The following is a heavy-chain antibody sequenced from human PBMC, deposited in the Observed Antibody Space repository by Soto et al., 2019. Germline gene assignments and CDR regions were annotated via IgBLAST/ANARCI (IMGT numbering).Heavy chain of an antibody. D-gene: IGHD2-2*01. V-gene: IGHV1-69*12. CDR3: ARHVPAAGYYYGMDV. CDR1: GGTFSSYA. J-gene: IGHJ6*02. Sequence: QVQLVQSGAEVKKPGSSVKVSCKASGGTFSSYAISWVRQAPGQGLEWMGGIIPIFGTADYAQKFQGRVTINADESTSTAYMELSSLRAEDTAVYYCARHVPAAGYYYGMDVWGQGTTVTVSS. CDR2: IIPIFGTA.